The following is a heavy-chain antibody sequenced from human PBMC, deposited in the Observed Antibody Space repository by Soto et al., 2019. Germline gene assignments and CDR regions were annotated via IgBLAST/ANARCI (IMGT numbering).Heavy chain of an antibody. V-gene: IGHV1-8*01. Sequence: GASVKLSCKDSGYTFTNNEISWVRQATGQGLEWMGWMIPGSGNTGYAHKFQDRVTMTRNISISTAYMELSRLGSDDTAIYYCARMAASGSLNWFDPWGQGTLVTVSS. CDR2: MIPGSGNT. CDR3: ARMAASGSLNWFDP. CDR1: GYTFTNNE. J-gene: IGHJ5*02. D-gene: IGHD3-10*01.